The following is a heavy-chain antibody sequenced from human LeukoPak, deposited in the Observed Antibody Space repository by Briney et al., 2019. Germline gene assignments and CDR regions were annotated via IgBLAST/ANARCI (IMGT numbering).Heavy chain of an antibody. Sequence: ASVKVSCKASGGTFSSYAISWVRQAPGQGLEWMGWINPNSDDTSYAQKFQGRVTMTRDTSISTAYMELSRLRSDDTAVYYCAITAISYGDYLNWGQGTLVTVSS. D-gene: IGHD4-17*01. V-gene: IGHV1-2*02. CDR3: AITAISYGDYLN. CDR2: INPNSDDT. J-gene: IGHJ4*02. CDR1: GGTFSSYA.